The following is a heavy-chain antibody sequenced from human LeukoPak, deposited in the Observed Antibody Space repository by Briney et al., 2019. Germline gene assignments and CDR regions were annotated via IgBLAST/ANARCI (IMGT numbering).Heavy chain of an antibody. CDR1: GGSISSTTYY. CDR3: ARDFDSPLAFDI. J-gene: IGHJ3*02. Sequence: SETLSLTCTVFGGSISSTTYYWSWIRQPAGKGLEWIGRIHVSGSTNYNPSLKSRITISVDTSKNQFFLKLSSVTAADTAVYYCARDFDSPLAFDIWGQGTMVTVSS. V-gene: IGHV4-61*02. D-gene: IGHD3-9*01. CDR2: IHVSGST.